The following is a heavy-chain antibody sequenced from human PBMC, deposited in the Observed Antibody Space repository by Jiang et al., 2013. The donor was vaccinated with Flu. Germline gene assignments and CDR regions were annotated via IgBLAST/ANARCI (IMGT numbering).Heavy chain of an antibody. Sequence: QLVESGGGVVHPGESLRLSCXGSGYSFSNXKMHWVRQAPGQGLEWLAVISSDGRAKDYGDSVQGRFTISREDTKNTLFLQIDSLRFEDSAVYYCVRDMGLLQRYFLDYWGQGTLVTVSS. CDR3: VRDMGLLQRYFLDY. V-gene: IGHV3-30-3*01. D-gene: IGHD6-25*01. CDR2: ISSDGRAK. J-gene: IGHJ4*02. CDR1: GYSFSNXK.